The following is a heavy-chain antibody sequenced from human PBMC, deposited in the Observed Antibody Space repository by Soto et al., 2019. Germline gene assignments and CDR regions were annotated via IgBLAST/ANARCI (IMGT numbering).Heavy chain of an antibody. CDR1: GYTFTSYY. CDR3: ESGDYIWGSYRPHYFDY. V-gene: IGHV1-46*01. J-gene: IGHJ4*02. D-gene: IGHD3-16*02. Sequence: ASVKVSCKASGYTFTSYYMHWVRQAPGQGLEWMGIINPSGGSTSYAQKFQGRVTMTRDTSTSTVYMELSSLRSEDTAVYYCESGDYIWGSYRPHYFDYWGQGALVTVSS. CDR2: INPSGGST.